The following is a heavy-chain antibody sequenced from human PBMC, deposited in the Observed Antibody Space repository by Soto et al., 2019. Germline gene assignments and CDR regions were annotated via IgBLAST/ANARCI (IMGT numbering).Heavy chain of an antibody. Sequence: PGASLKISCKGSGYNFISSWIGGGRQMPGKGLEWMGIIFPGDSYTTYSPSFQGQVTVSADKSINTVYLQWSSLKASDSAIYYCAKLAGRGSYRALSFEHWGQRTLVTVS. V-gene: IGHV5-51*01. J-gene: IGHJ4*02. CDR1: GYNFISSW. CDR2: IFPGDSYT. D-gene: IGHD1-26*01. CDR3: AKLAGRGSYRALSFEH.